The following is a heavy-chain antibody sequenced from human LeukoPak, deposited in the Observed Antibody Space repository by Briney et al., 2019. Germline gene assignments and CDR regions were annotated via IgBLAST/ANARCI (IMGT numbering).Heavy chain of an antibody. CDR2: IYYSGST. V-gene: IGHV4-59*01. D-gene: IGHD2-15*01. CDR1: GGSISTYY. CDR3: ARGYSYYYYYMDV. Sequence: SETLSLTCTVSGGSISTYYWSWIRQPPGKGLEWIGYIYYSGSTDYNPSLKSRVTVSVDTSKNQFSLNLTSVTAADTAVYYCARGYSYYYYYMDVWGKGTTVTVSS. J-gene: IGHJ6*03.